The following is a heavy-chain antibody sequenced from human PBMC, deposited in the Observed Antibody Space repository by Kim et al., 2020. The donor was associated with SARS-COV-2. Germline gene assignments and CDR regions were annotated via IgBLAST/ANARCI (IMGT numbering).Heavy chain of an antibody. Sequence: SQTLSLTCAISGDSVSSSSVAWNWIRQSPSRGLEWLGRTDHGSKWYNDYALAVKGRLTITDTSRNQFSLQLSSVTPEDTAVYYCARSGYSDNFFDFWGQGILVIVSS. CDR1: GDSVSSSSVA. V-gene: IGHV6-1*01. D-gene: IGHD4-17*01. CDR2: TDHGSKWYN. CDR3: ARSGYSDNFFDF. J-gene: IGHJ4*02.